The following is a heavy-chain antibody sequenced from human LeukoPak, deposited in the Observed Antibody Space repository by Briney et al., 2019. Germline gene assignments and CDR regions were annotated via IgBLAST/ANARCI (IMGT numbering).Heavy chain of an antibody. D-gene: IGHD5-24*01. V-gene: IGHV3-53*01. J-gene: IGHJ4*02. Sequence: GGSLRLSCTASEFTVSRNYMLWVRQAPGKGLEWVSLIFSNGDTHYADSVKGRFTISRDTSKNTVSLQTNSLRVEDTAMYYCTRDQMNYWGQGTLVTVSS. CDR3: TRDQMNY. CDR2: IFSNGDT. CDR1: EFTVSRNY.